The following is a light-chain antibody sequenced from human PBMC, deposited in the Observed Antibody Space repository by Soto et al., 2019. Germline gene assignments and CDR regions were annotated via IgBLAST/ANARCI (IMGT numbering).Light chain of an antibody. CDR2: AAS. V-gene: IGKV1-8*01. J-gene: IGKJ5*01. CDR1: QGISSY. CDR3: QQYGSSSIA. Sequence: AIRMTQSPSSVSASTGVRVTISCRASQGISSYLAWYQQKPGKAPKLLIYAASTLQSGVPSRFSGSGSGTDFTLTITRLEPEDFAVYYCQQYGSSSIAFGQGTRLEI.